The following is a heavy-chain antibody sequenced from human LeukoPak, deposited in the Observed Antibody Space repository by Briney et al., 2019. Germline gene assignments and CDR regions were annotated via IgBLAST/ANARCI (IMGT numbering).Heavy chain of an antibody. V-gene: IGHV4-34*01. CDR3: ARDQGTFYDFWSGYLPNAFDI. CDR2: INHSGST. Sequence: SETLSLTCAVYGGSFSGYYWSWIRQPPGKGLEWIGEINHSGSTNYNPSLKSRVTISVDTSKNQFSLNLYSVTAADTAVYYCARDQGTFYDFWSGYLPNAFDIWGQGTMVTVSS. CDR1: GGSFSGYY. J-gene: IGHJ3*02. D-gene: IGHD3-3*01.